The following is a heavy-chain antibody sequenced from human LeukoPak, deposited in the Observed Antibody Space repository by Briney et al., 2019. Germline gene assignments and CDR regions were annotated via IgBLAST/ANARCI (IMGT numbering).Heavy chain of an antibody. CDR2: IIPILGIA. J-gene: IGHJ4*02. CDR3: ARTRIAAAGTEIDY. V-gene: IGHV1-69*04. D-gene: IGHD6-13*01. CDR1: GGTFSSYA. Sequence: SVKVSCKATGGTFSSYAISLVRQAPGQGLEWMGRIIPILGIANYAQKFQGRVTITADKSTSTAYMELSSLRSEDTAVYYCARTRIAAAGTEIDYWGQGTLVTVSS.